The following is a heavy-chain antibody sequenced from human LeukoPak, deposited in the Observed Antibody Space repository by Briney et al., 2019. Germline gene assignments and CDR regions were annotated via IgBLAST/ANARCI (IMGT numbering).Heavy chain of an antibody. V-gene: IGHV1-8*01. CDR2: MNPNSGNT. D-gene: IGHD6-13*01. CDR1: GYTFTSYD. CDR3: ARGEGLEQLVEN. J-gene: IGHJ4*02. Sequence: ASVKVSCKASGYTFTSYDINWVRQATGQGLEWMGWMNPNSGNTGYAQKFQGRVTMTRNTSISTAYMELSSLRSEDTAVYYCARGEGLEQLVENWGQGTLVTVSS.